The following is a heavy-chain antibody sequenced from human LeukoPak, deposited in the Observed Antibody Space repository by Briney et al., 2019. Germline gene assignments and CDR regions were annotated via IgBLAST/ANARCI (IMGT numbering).Heavy chain of an antibody. D-gene: IGHD6-13*01. CDR3: ASGFREGPGISSWYVLFHY. V-gene: IGHV1-18*01. CDR2: ISAYNGNT. CDR1: GYTFTSYG. J-gene: IGHJ4*02. Sequence: GASVKVSCKASGYTFTSYGISWVRQAPGQGLEWMGWISAYNGNTNYAQKLQGRVTMTTDTSTSTAYMELRSLRSDDTAVYYCASGFREGPGISSWYVLFHYWGQGTLVTVSS.